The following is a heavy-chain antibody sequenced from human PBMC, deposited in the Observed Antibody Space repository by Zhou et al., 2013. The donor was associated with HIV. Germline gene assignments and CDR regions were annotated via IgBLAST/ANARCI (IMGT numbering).Heavy chain of an antibody. CDR1: GDTFNSYV. CDR3: ARVNWNDDAVSYFDY. V-gene: IGHV1-69*05. J-gene: IGHJ4*02. D-gene: IGHD1-1*01. Sequence: QVQLVQSGAEVKKPGSSVKVSCKSSGDTFNSYVFNWVRQAPGQGLEWMGDIIPMYGTPNYAQKFQGRVTITTDDSTNTVYMELSSLRSEDTAVYYCARVNWNDDAVSYFDYWGQGTLVTVSS. CDR2: IIPMYGTP.